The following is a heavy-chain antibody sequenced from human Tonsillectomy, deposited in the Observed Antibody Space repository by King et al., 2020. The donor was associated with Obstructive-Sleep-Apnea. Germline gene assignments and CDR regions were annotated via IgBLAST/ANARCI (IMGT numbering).Heavy chain of an antibody. J-gene: IGHJ4*02. Sequence: QLVQSGGGLVQPGRSLRLSCAASGFNLDDYAMHWVRQVPGKGLEWVSGISWNSGNIGYADSLKGRFTITRDNAKNSLYLQMNCLRAEDTALYYCAKDMGFDTGGGFDYWGQGALVTVFS. D-gene: IGHD1-26*01. CDR2: ISWNSGNI. CDR1: GFNLDDYA. CDR3: AKDMGFDTGGGFDY. V-gene: IGHV3-9*01.